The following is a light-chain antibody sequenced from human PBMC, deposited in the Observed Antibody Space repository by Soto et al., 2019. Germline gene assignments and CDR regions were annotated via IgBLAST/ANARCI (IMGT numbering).Light chain of an antibody. Sequence: DVQMTQSPSTLSASVGERVTITCRASQSIRSWLAWYQQKPGKAPKLLIYDASSLETGVPSRFSGSGSGTEFTLTISSLQPNDFATYYCQQYNPFLWTFGQGTKVAI. CDR3: QQYNPFLWT. J-gene: IGKJ1*01. CDR2: DAS. V-gene: IGKV1-5*01. CDR1: QSIRSW.